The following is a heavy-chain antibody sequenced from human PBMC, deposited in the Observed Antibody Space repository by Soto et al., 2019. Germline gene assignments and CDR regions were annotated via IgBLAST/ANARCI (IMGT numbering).Heavy chain of an antibody. J-gene: IGHJ5*02. CDR2: ISAYNGNT. V-gene: IGHV1-18*01. Sequence: ASVKVSCKASGYTFTSYGISWVRQAPGQGLEWMGWISAYNGNTNYAQKLQGRVTITTDTSTSTAYMELRSLRSDGTAVYYCARDPKIRARLRRAVAGNWFDPWGQGTMVTVSS. CDR1: GYTFTSYG. CDR3: ARDPKIRARLRRAVAGNWFDP. D-gene: IGHD6-19*01.